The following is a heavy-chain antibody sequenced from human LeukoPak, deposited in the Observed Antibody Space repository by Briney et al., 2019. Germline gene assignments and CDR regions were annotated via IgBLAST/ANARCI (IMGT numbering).Heavy chain of an antibody. CDR3: ARDSSSSWYCDY. D-gene: IGHD6-13*01. V-gene: IGHV3-23*01. J-gene: IGHJ4*02. Sequence: PGGSLRLSCAASGFTFSSYAMSWVRQAPGKGLEWVSAISGSGGSTYYADSVKGRSTISRDNAKNSLYLQMNSLRAEDTAVYYCARDSSSSWYCDYWGQGTLVTVSS. CDR2: ISGSGGST. CDR1: GFTFSSYA.